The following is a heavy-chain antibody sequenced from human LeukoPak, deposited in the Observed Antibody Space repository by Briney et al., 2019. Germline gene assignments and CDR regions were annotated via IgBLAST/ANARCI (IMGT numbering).Heavy chain of an antibody. V-gene: IGHV3-23*01. D-gene: IGHD2-2*02. Sequence: GGSLRLSCAASGSSFSDYAMSWVRQAPGKGLEWVSAISGSGGVTYHAESVKGRFTISRDNSKNTLYLQMNSLRAEDTAVYYCAKDKYTIQRNFFDYWGQGTQVTVSS. CDR1: GSSFSDYA. J-gene: IGHJ4*02. CDR2: ISGSGGVT. CDR3: AKDKYTIQRNFFDY.